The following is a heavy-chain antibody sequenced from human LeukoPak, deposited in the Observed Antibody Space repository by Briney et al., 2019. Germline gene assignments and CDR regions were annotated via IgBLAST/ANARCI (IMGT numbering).Heavy chain of an antibody. V-gene: IGHV5-51*01. J-gene: IGHJ4*02. CDR3: ARCAVYDFWSGYPYYFDY. Sequence: GESLKISCKGSGYSFTSYWIGWVRQMPGKGLEWMGIIYPGDSDTRYSPSFQGQVTISADKSISTAYLQWSSLKASDTAMYYSARCAVYDFWSGYPYYFDYWGQGTLVTVSS. D-gene: IGHD3-3*01. CDR2: IYPGDSDT. CDR1: GYSFTSYW.